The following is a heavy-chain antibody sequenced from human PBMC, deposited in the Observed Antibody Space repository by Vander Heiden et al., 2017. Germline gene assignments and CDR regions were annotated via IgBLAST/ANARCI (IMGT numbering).Heavy chain of an antibody. V-gene: IGHV3-33*01. D-gene: IGHD6-19*01. CDR1: GFTFSTYG. J-gene: IGHJ4*02. CDR3: ARGAYTSGSAVYFDY. CDR2: IWSDGSNH. Sequence: QVHLVESGGGVVQPGGSLRLSCAASGFTFSTYGMHWVRQAPGKGLEWVALIWSDGSNHNFGDSVKGRFTISRDNSKTTVYLQMNSLRAEDTALYYCARGAYTSGSAVYFDYWGQGTLVTVSS.